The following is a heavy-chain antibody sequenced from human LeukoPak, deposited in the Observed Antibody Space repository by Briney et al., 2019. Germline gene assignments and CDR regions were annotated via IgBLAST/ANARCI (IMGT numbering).Heavy chain of an antibody. CDR3: ARALRGDSWYSAY. CDR2: ISYDGSNK. J-gene: IGHJ4*02. D-gene: IGHD6-13*01. Sequence: GGSLRLSCAASGFTFSSYAMHWVRQAPGKGLEWVAVISYDGSNKYYADSVKGRFTTSRDNSKNTLYLQMDSLRDEDTAVYYCARALRGDSWYSAYWGQGTLVTVSS. CDR1: GFTFSSYA. V-gene: IGHV3-30*14.